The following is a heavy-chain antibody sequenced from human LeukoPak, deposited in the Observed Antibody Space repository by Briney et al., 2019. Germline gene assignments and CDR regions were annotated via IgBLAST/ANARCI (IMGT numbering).Heavy chain of an antibody. Sequence: SETLSLTCAVYGGSFSGYYWSWIRQPPGKGLEWIEEINHSGSTNYNPSLKSRVTISVDTSKNQFSLKLSSVTAADTAVYYCARRLVTIFGVVIGSRENWFDPWGQGTLVTVSS. CDR1: GGSFSGYY. J-gene: IGHJ5*02. D-gene: IGHD3-3*01. V-gene: IGHV4-34*01. CDR3: ARRLVTIFGVVIGSRENWFDP. CDR2: INHSGST.